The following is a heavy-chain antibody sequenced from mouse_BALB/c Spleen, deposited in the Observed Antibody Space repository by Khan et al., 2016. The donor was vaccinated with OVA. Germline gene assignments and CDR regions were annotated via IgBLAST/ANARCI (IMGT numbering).Heavy chain of an antibody. J-gene: IGHJ3*01. Sequence: QVQLQQSGPELVRPGASVKMSCKASGYTFTSFWINWVKQRPRQGLEWIGMIDPSKSETRLNQKFKDKATLNVDKSSNTAYMQLSRLTSEDSAGYYCTRGGYGSPFAYWGQGTLVTVSA. CDR1: GYTFTSFW. V-gene: IGHV1S127*01. CDR3: TRGGYGSPFAY. CDR2: IDPSKSET. D-gene: IGHD1-1*01.